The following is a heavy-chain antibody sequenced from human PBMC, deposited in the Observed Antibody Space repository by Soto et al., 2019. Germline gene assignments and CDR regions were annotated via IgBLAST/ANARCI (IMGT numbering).Heavy chain of an antibody. CDR2: IYYSGST. CDR1: GGSISSGGYY. V-gene: IGHV4-31*03. D-gene: IGHD2-15*01. Sequence: SETLSLTCTVSGGSISSGGYYWSWIRQHPWKGLEWIGYIYYSGSTYYNPSLKSRVTISVDTSKNQFSLKLSSVTAADTAVYYCARVFSVRCGGSCVGGGFDYWGQGXLVTVYS. CDR3: ARVFSVRCGGSCVGGGFDY. J-gene: IGHJ4*02.